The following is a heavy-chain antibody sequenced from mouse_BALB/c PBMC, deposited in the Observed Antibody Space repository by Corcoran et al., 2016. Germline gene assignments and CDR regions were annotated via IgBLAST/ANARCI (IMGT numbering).Heavy chain of an antibody. CDR1: GYSITSGYY. Sequence: DVQLQESGPGLVKPSQSLSLTCSVTGYSITSGYYWNWIRQFPGNKLEWMGYISYDGSNNYNPSLKNRISITRDTSKNQFFLKLNSVTTEDTATYHCASDGYWGQGTTLTVSS. V-gene: IGHV3-6*02. CDR2: ISYDGSN. CDR3: ASDGY. J-gene: IGHJ2*01.